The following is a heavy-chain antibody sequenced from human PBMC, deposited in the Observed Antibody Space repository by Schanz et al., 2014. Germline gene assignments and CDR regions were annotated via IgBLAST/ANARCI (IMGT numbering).Heavy chain of an antibody. CDR1: GGSIRNYY. Sequence: QVQLQESGPGLVKPSETLSLTCSVSGGSIRNYYWNWIRQPPGKGVEWIGYIHYRGSTNYNPSLESRVPRSVDTPKNQFSRRLSSVTAADTAVYYCARLNYDSSGYPYYYGMDVWGQGTTVTVSS. J-gene: IGHJ6*02. CDR3: ARLNYDSSGYPYYYGMDV. CDR2: IHYRGST. V-gene: IGHV4-59*08. D-gene: IGHD3-22*01.